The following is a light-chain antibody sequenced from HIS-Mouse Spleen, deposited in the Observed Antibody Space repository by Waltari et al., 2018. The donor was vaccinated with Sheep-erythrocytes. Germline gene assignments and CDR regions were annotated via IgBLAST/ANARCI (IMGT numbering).Light chain of an antibody. CDR1: QSISSY. CDR3: QQSYSTPQFT. CDR2: AAS. Sequence: DIQMTQSPSSLSASVGDRVTITCRASQSISSYLNWYQQKPGKAPKLLIYAASSLQSGVPSRFSGSGSATDFTLTISSLQPEDFATYSCQQSYSTPQFTFGPGTKVDIK. V-gene: IGKV1-39*01. J-gene: IGKJ3*01.